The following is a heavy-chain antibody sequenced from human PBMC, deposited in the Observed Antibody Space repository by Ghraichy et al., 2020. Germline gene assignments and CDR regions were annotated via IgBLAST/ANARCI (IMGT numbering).Heavy chain of an antibody. CDR2: INQDGSKV. V-gene: IGHV3-7*01. Sequence: GGSLRLSCAASGFTFSSYWMPWVRQAPGKELEWVANINQDGSKVYYVDSVKGRFTISRDNTKNSLYLQMNSLRAEDTAVYYCARALVGGDAHWGQGTLVTVSS. J-gene: IGHJ4*02. D-gene: IGHD1-26*01. CDR1: GFTFSSYW. CDR3: ARALVGGDAH.